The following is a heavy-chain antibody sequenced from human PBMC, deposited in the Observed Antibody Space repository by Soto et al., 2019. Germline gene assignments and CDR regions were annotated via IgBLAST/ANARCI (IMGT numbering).Heavy chain of an antibody. CDR3: ARDMRVVPSRSVAGNNGHPGGGCGY. CDR1: GDPISGGYF. CDR2: IFHSGST. J-gene: IGHJ4*01. Sequence: SSETLSLTCSVSGDPISGGYFWGWIRQPPGKGLEWFGSIFHSGSTYYNPTLKSRVTISVDTSRDQFSLRLSSVTAADTAVYYCARDMRVVPSRSVAGNNGHPGGGCGYWGHGTQVT. V-gene: IGHV4-38-2*02. D-gene: IGHD2-21*01.